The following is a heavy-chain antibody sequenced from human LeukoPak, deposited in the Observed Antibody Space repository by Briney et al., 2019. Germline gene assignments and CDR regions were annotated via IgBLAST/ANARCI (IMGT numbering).Heavy chain of an antibody. Sequence: GGSLRLSCAASGFTFTSYSMNWVRQAPGKGLVWVSRINSDGSSTSYADSVKGRFTISRDNAKNTLYLQMNSLRAEDTVVYYCLGVTNDYYYCGIDVWGQGTTVTVSS. CDR3: LGVTNDYYYCGIDV. J-gene: IGHJ6*02. V-gene: IGHV3-74*01. D-gene: IGHD4-17*01. CDR2: INSDGSST. CDR1: GFTFTSYS.